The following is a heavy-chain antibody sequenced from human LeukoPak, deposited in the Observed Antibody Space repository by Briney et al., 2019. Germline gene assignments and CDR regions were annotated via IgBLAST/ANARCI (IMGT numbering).Heavy chain of an antibody. CDR3: ARSNFDWFSRAYFDY. D-gene: IGHD3-9*01. J-gene: IGHJ4*02. Sequence: PSETLSLTCTVSGGFISSSSYYWGWIRQPPGKGVEWIGSIYYSGSTYYNPSLKSRVTISVDTSKNQFSLKLSSVTAADTAVYYCARSNFDWFSRAYFDYWGQGTLVTVSS. CDR2: IYYSGST. V-gene: IGHV4-39*01. CDR1: GGFISSSSYY.